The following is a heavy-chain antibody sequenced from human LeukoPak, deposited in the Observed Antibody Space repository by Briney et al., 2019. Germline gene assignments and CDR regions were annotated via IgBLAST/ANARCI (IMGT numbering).Heavy chain of an antibody. J-gene: IGHJ3*02. V-gene: IGHV6-1*01. D-gene: IGHD6-13*01. CDR2: TNYRSEWYY. CDR3: ARDLESSSRETLDI. CDR1: GDSVSSNSAA. Sequence: SQTLSLTCAVSGDSVSSNSAAWNWNRQSPSRGLEWLGRTNYRSEWYYAYAVSVKSRITINPDTSKNQFSLQLNSVTPEDTAVYYCARDLESSSRETLDIWGQGTMVTVSS.